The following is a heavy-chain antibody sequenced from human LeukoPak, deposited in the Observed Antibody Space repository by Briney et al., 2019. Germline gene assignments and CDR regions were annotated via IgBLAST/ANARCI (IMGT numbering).Heavy chain of an antibody. V-gene: IGHV3-21*01. CDR2: ISSSSSYI. D-gene: IGHD3-22*01. CDR1: GFTFSSYS. Sequence: GGSLRLSCAASGFTFSSYSMNWVRQAPGKGLEWVSSISSSSSYICYADPVKGRFTISRDNAKNSLYLQMNSLRAEDTAVYYCAVTTRYYDSSGYLTYFDYWGQGTLVTVSS. CDR3: AVTTRYYDSSGYLTYFDY. J-gene: IGHJ4*02.